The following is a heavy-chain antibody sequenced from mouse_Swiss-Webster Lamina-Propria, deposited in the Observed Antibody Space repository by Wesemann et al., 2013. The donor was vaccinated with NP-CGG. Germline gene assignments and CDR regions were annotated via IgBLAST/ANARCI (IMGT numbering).Heavy chain of an antibody. CDR2: GT. V-gene: IGHV1-26*01. CDR3: ARGGVTTARYAMDY. D-gene: IGHD1-2*01. J-gene: IGHJ4*01. Sequence: GTSYNQKFKGKATLTVDKSSSTAYMELLSLTSEDSAVYYCARGGVTTARYAMDYWGQGTSVTVSS.